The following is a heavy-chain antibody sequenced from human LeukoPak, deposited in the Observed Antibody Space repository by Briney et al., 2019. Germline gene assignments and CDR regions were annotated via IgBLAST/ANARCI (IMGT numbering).Heavy chain of an antibody. CDR3: ARGYSYGVRYFDY. V-gene: IGHV4-59*01. Sequence: SETLSLTCAVYGGSFRGYYWSWIRQPPGKGLEWIGYIYYSGSTNYNPSLKSRVTISVDTSKNQFSLKLSSVTAADTAVYYCARGYSYGVRYFDYWGQGTLVTVSS. D-gene: IGHD5-18*01. J-gene: IGHJ4*02. CDR1: GGSFRGYY. CDR2: IYYSGST.